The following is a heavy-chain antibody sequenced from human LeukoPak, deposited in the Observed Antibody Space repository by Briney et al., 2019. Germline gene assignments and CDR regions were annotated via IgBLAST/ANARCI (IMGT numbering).Heavy chain of an antibody. J-gene: IGHJ6*03. V-gene: IGHV4-34*01. CDR3: ARGRGYSYGYYYYYMDV. CDR2: INHSGST. Sequence: PSETLSLTCAVYGGSSSGYYWSWLRQPPGKGLEWIGEINHSGSTNYNPSLKSRVTISVDTSKNQFSLKLSSVTAADTAVYYCARGRGYSYGYYYYYMDVWGKGTTVTVSS. D-gene: IGHD5-18*01. CDR1: GGSSSGYY.